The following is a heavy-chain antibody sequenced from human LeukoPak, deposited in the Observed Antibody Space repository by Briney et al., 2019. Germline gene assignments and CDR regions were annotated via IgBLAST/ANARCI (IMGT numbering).Heavy chain of an antibody. D-gene: IGHD1-26*01. J-gene: IGHJ5*02. V-gene: IGHV3-53*01. CDR3: AKNYYAGAYYGWFAP. CDR2: IYSGGST. CDR1: GFTVSSNY. Sequence: GGSLRLSCAASGFTVSSNYMSWVRQAPGKGLEWVSVIYSGGSTYYADSVKGRFTISRDNAKNSLLLQMNSLRVEDTAVYYCAKNYYAGAYYGWFAPWGQGTLVTVAS.